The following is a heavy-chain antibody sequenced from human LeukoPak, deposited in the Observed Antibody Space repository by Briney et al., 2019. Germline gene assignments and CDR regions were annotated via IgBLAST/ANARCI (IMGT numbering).Heavy chain of an antibody. CDR1: GFSFSSYS. V-gene: IGHV3-21*01. Sequence: PGGSLGLSCAASGFSFSSYSMNWVRQAPGKGLEWVSSISSSSNYIYYADSVKGRFTISRDNAKNSLYLQMNSLRAEDTAVYYCARAKMFYYEGGTYYHAFDIWGQGTMVTVSS. J-gene: IGHJ3*02. CDR2: ISSSSNYI. D-gene: IGHD3-22*01. CDR3: ARAKMFYYEGGTYYHAFDI.